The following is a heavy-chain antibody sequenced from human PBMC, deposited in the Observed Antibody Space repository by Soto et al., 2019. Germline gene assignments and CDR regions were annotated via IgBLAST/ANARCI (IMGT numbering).Heavy chain of an antibody. CDR2: LYSTGST. V-gene: IGHV4-39*01. CDR3: AGQSGFSSGYGDDY. Sequence: SETLSLTCIVSGGSISTNTFFWGWIRQPPGKGLEWIGSLYSTGSTYYSPSLQSRVTISADTSKNQFSLRLNSVTAADTAMYYCAGQSGFSSGYGDDYWGQGTLVTVSS. CDR1: GGSISTNTFF. D-gene: IGHD6-19*01. J-gene: IGHJ4*02.